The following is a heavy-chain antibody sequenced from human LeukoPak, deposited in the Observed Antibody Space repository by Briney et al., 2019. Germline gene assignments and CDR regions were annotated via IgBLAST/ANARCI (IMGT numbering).Heavy chain of an antibody. Sequence: PGGSLRLSCVASGFTVDTYWMSWVRQAPGKGLDWVAHIKEDGTRKYYVDSVRGRFTISRDNAKNSLFLQMNSLRVEDTAVFYCLRWGSFVVWGQGTLVTVPS. CDR3: LRWGSFVV. CDR2: IKEDGTRK. CDR1: GFTVDTYW. V-gene: IGHV3-7*01. D-gene: IGHD3-16*01. J-gene: IGHJ4*02.